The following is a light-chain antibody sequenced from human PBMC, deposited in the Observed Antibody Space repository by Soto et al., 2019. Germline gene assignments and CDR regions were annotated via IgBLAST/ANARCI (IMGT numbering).Light chain of an antibody. V-gene: IGKV3-15*01. CDR1: QSVSSN. CDR2: GAS. CDR3: QQYNNWPAVT. J-gene: IGKJ1*01. Sequence: EIVMTQSPATLSVSPGERATLSCRASQSVSSNLAWYQQKPGQAPRLLIYGASTRATGIPARFRGSGSGTEFTLTISSLQSEDFAFYYCQQYNNWPAVTFGQGTKVEIQ.